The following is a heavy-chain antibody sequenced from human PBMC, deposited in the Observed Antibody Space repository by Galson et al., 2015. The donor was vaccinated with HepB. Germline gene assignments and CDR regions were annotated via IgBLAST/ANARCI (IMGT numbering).Heavy chain of an antibody. CDR1: GFTFSSYA. J-gene: IGHJ6*02. CDR2: IRSKANSYAT. CDR3: TRPYLGYCSSTSCYTGEY. Sequence: SLRLSCAASGFTFSSYAMHWVRQASGKGLEWVGRIRSKANSYATAYAASVKGRFTISRDDSKNTAYLQMNSLKTEDTAVYYCTRPYLGYCSSTSCYTGEYWGQGTTVTVSS. V-gene: IGHV3-73*01. D-gene: IGHD2-2*02.